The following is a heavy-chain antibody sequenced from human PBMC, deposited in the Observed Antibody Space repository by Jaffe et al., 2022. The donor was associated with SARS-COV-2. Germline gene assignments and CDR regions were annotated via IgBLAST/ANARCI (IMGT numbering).Heavy chain of an antibody. V-gene: IGHV4-4*02. CDR2: IFHTGST. Sequence: QVQLQESGPGLVEPSGTLSLICAVSGGSINSNNWWTWVRQPPGKGLEWIGEIFHTGSTNYMPSLKSRVTMSVDKSRNQLSLKLTSVTAADTAVYYCTTLHTAMVYFDLWGQGTLVTVSS. D-gene: IGHD5-18*01. CDR1: GGSINSNNW. CDR3: TTLHTAMVYFDL. J-gene: IGHJ4*02.